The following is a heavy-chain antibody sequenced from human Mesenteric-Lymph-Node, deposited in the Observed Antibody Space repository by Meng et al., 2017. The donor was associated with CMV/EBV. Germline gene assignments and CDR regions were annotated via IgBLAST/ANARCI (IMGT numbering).Heavy chain of an antibody. J-gene: IGHJ3*02. D-gene: IGHD3-9*01. CDR2: ISGSGGTT. CDR3: AKDPALPGWAFDI. Sequence: GESLKISCVASGFSFSNYAMSWVRQAPGKGLEWVSEISGSGGTTRYADSVKGRFTISRDNSKNTLYLQMNSLRVEDTAIYYCAKDPALPGWAFDIWGQGTMVTVSS. CDR1: GFSFSNYA. V-gene: IGHV3-23*01.